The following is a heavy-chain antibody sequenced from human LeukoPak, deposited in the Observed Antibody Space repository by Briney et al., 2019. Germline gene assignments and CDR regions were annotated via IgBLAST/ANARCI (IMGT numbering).Heavy chain of an antibody. CDR3: AKAGGSTSWYLHAEY. CDR2: ISGSGGTT. D-gene: IGHD6-13*01. J-gene: IGHJ4*02. CDR1: EFSFSIYA. Sequence: GGSLSLSCAASEFSFSIYAMNWVRQAPGKGLEWVSTISGSGGTTYYADSVKGRFTISRDNSKNMLYPQMSSLRAEDTALYFCAKAGGSTSWYLHAEYWGQGTLVTVSS. V-gene: IGHV3-23*01.